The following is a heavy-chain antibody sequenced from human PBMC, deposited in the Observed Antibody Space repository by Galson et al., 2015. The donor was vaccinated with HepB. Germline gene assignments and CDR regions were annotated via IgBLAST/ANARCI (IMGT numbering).Heavy chain of an antibody. CDR1: GFTFSKYW. CDR2: IKQDGSEK. D-gene: IGHD4-11*01. Sequence: SLRLSCAASGFTFSKYWMNWVRQTPGKGLEWVANIKQDGSEKNYVDSAKGRFTISRDNAKNSVFLQMDSLRAEDTALYYCARDQGIAKTTEFHNGTDVWGKGTTVTVSS. CDR3: ARDQGIAKTTEFHNGTDV. J-gene: IGHJ6*04. V-gene: IGHV3-7*01.